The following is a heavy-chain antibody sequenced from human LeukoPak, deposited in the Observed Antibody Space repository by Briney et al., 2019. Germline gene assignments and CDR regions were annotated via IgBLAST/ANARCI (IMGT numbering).Heavy chain of an antibody. J-gene: IGHJ3*02. Sequence: SETLSLTCAVYGGSFSGYYWSWIRQPPGKGLEWIGEINHSGSTNYNPSLKSRVTISVDTSKNQISLKLSSVTAADTAVYYCARNHGLRYFDWSPRKYDAFDIWGQGTMVTVSS. CDR2: INHSGST. D-gene: IGHD3-9*01. V-gene: IGHV4-34*01. CDR3: ARNHGLRYFDWSPRKYDAFDI. CDR1: GGSFSGYY.